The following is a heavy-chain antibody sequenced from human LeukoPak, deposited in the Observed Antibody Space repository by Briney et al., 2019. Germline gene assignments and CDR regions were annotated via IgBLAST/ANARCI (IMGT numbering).Heavy chain of an antibody. Sequence: PSETLSLTCTVSGGSISSSSYYWGWIRQPPGKGLEWIGSIYYSGSTYYNPSLKSRVTISVDTSKNQFSLKLSSVTAADTAVYFCAREPVGVPGYYGMDVWGQGTTVTVSS. CDR2: IYYSGST. J-gene: IGHJ6*02. D-gene: IGHD2-2*01. V-gene: IGHV4-39*02. CDR3: AREPVGVPGYYGMDV. CDR1: GGSISSSSYY.